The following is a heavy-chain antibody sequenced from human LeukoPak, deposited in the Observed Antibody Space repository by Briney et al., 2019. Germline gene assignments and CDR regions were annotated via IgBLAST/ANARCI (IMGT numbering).Heavy chain of an antibody. CDR3: ATLVSTRYYFDY. Sequence: SETLSLTCTVSGGSISTYYWSWIRQPPGKGLEWIGYVYYSGSTNYNPSLKSRVTISVDTSKNQFSLRLTSVTAADTAVYFCATLVSTRYYFDYWGQGTLVTVSS. D-gene: IGHD5/OR15-5a*01. CDR1: GGSISTYY. J-gene: IGHJ4*02. V-gene: IGHV4-59*08. CDR2: VYYSGST.